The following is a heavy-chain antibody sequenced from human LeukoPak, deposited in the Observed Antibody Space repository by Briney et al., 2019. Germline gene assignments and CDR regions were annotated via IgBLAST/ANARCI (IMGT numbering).Heavy chain of an antibody. Sequence: SVKVSCKASGGTFSRYAISWVRQAPGQGLEWMGGIIPIFGTANYVQKFQGRVTITTDESTSTAYMELNSLRSENTAIYYCAIENTAMLGVDYYYYYMDVWGKGTTVTVSS. CDR2: IIPIFGTA. CDR3: AIENTAMLGVDYYYYYMDV. D-gene: IGHD5-18*01. J-gene: IGHJ6*03. V-gene: IGHV1-69*05. CDR1: GGTFSRYA.